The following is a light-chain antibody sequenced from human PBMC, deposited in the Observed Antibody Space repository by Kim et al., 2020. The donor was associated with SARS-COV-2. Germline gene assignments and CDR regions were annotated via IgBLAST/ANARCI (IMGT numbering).Light chain of an antibody. J-gene: IGKJ5*01. CDR2: GAS. Sequence: LSVSPGERATLSCRASQSVSSSYLAWYQQKPGQAPRLLIYGASSRATGIPDRFSGSGSGTDFTLTISRLEPEDFAVYYCQQYGSLFGQGTRLEIK. CDR1: QSVSSSY. V-gene: IGKV3-20*01. CDR3: QQYGSL.